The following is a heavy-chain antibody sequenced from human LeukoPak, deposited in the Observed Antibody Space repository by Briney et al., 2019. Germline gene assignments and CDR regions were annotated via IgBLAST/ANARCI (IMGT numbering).Heavy chain of an antibody. J-gene: IGHJ5*02. CDR3: ASRRYCTNGVCYHSYWFDP. Sequence: GRSLRLSCAASGFTFSSYGMHWVRQAPGKGLEWVAVIWYDGSNKYYADSVKGRFTISRDNSKNTLYLQMNSLRAEDTAVYYCASRRYCTNGVCYHSYWFDPWGREPWSPSPQ. D-gene: IGHD2-8*01. CDR2: IWYDGSNK. CDR1: GFTFSSYG. V-gene: IGHV3-33*01.